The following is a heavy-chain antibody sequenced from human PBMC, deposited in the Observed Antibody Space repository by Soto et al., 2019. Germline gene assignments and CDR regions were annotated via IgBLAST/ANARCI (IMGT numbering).Heavy chain of an antibody. CDR3: ARVESETYWSYFDY. Sequence: QVQLVESGGGVVQPGRSLRLSCAASGFAFSSFGMHWVRQAPGKGLEWVAVIWYDGSNRYYADSVKGRFTIARDNSKNTLYLQMNSLRVEDTAVYYCARVESETYWSYFDYWGQGTLVTVSS. V-gene: IGHV3-33*01. CDR1: GFAFSSFG. J-gene: IGHJ4*02. CDR2: IWYDGSNR. D-gene: IGHD1-1*01.